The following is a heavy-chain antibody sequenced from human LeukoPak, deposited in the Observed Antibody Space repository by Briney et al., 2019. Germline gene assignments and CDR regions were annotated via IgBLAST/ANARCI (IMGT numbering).Heavy chain of an antibody. CDR2: TYFRSKWYN. CDR1: GDSVPSNSAA. D-gene: IGHD2-2*01. J-gene: IGHJ6*02. Sequence: SQTLSLTCAISGDSVPSNSAAWNWIRQSPSRGLEWLGRTYFRSKWYNDYALSVKSRITINPDTSKNQFSLQLNPVTPEDTAVYYCAKGYCRNTSCYAFEYYYGMDVWGQGTTVTVSS. CDR3: AKGYCRNTSCYAFEYYYGMDV. V-gene: IGHV6-1*01.